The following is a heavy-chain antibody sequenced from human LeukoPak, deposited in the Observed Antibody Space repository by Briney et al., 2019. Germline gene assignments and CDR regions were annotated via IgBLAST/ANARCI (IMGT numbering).Heavy chain of an antibody. CDR1: GFTFSSYG. Sequence: SGGSLRLSCAASGFTFSSYGMHWVRQAPGKGLEWVAFIRYDGSNKYYADSVKGRFTISRDNSKNTLYLQMNSLRAEDTAVYYCAILISPGGVGASPRGGAFDIWGQGTMVTVSS. V-gene: IGHV3-30*02. CDR2: IRYDGSNK. D-gene: IGHD1-26*01. CDR3: AILISPGGVGASPRGGAFDI. J-gene: IGHJ3*02.